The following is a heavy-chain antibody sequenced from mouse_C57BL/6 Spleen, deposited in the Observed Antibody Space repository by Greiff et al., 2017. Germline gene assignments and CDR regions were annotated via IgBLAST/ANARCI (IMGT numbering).Heavy chain of an antibody. CDR3: TTVTTVVGAMDY. CDR1: GFNIKDYY. CDR2: IDPEDGDT. J-gene: IGHJ4*01. Sequence: VQLQQSGAELVKPGASVKLSCTASGFNIKDYYMHWVKQRPEQGLEWIGRIDPEDGDTEYAPKFQGKATMTADTSSNTAYLQLSSLTSEDTAVYYCTTVTTVVGAMDYWGQGTSVTVSS. V-gene: IGHV14-1*01. D-gene: IGHD1-1*01.